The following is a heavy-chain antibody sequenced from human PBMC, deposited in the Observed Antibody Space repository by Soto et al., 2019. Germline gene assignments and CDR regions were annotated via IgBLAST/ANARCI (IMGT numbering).Heavy chain of an antibody. Sequence: PSETLSLTCAVYGGSFSGYYWSWIRQPPGKGLEWIGEINHSGSTNYNPSLKSRVTISVDTSKNQFSLKLSSVTAADTAVYYCARGKVYRWFDPWGQGALGTVSX. CDR3: ARGKVYRWFDP. CDR2: INHSGST. CDR1: GGSFSGYY. V-gene: IGHV4-34*01. J-gene: IGHJ5*02. D-gene: IGHD2-15*01.